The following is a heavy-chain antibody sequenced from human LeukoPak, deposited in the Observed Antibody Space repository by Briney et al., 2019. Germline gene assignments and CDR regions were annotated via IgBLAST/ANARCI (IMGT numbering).Heavy chain of an antibody. V-gene: IGHV1-69*05. J-gene: IGHJ6*03. Sequence: SVKVSCKASGGTFSSYAISWVRQAPGQGLEWMGGIIPIFGTANYAQKFQGRVTITTDESTSTAYMELSSLRSEDTAVYYCARDRQMLPPYGSGSPYYYYYMDVWGKGTTVTVSS. CDR3: ARDRQMLPPYGSGSPYYYYYMDV. CDR2: IIPIFGTA. CDR1: GGTFSSYA. D-gene: IGHD3-10*01.